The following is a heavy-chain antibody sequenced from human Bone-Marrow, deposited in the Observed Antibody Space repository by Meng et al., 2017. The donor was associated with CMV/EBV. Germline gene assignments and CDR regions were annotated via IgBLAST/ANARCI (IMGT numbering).Heavy chain of an antibody. D-gene: IGHD2-2*01. J-gene: IGHJ5*02. Sequence: GGSLRLSCAASGFTFSSYWMHWVRQAPGKGLVWVSRINSDGSSTSYADSVKGRFTISRDNAKNTLYLQMNSLRAEDTAVYYCAREGGYCSSTSCPNWFAPWGQGTLVTVSS. CDR1: GFTFSSYW. CDR3: AREGGYCSSTSCPNWFAP. V-gene: IGHV3-74*01. CDR2: INSDGSST.